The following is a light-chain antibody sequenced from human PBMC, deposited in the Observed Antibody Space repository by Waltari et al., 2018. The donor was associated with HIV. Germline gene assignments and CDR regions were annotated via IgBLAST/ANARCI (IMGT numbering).Light chain of an antibody. V-gene: IGLV2-8*01. J-gene: IGLJ1*01. CDR1: SSDVGGYNP. CDR3: SSYSDNNRIV. CDR2: AVN. Sequence: QSAMTQPPSASGSPGQSFAISCTGTSSDVGGYNPVSWHQQHPGKAPKLLIYAVNKPPSGVPDLFSRSKSCNTASLTVSGLQVDDEADYYCSSYSDNNRIVFGTGTRVTVL.